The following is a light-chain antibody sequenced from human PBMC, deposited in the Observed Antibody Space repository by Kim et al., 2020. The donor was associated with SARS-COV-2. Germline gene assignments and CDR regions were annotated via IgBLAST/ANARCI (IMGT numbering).Light chain of an antibody. J-gene: IGKJ5*01. V-gene: IGKV3-15*01. Sequence: SPGERAALSCRASQSVSSKLAWYQQKPGQAPRLLIYDASTRASGIPAMFIGSGSGTEFPLTIFRLQSEDFALYYCQQYSDWPPITFGQGTRLEIK. CDR2: DAS. CDR3: QQYSDWPPIT. CDR1: QSVSSK.